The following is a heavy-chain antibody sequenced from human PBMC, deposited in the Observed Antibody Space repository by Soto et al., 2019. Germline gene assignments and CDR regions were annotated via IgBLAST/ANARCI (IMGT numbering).Heavy chain of an antibody. Sequence: QVQLVQSGAEVKKPGSSVKVSCKASGGTFSSYAISWVRQAPGQGLEWMGGIIPIFGTANYAQKFQGRVTITADESTSTAYMELSSLRSEDTAVYYCARGPLYGSGGSCHYYYYGMDVWGQGTTVTVSS. CDR3: ARGPLYGSGGSCHYYYYGMDV. V-gene: IGHV1-69*01. CDR2: IIPIFGTA. CDR1: GGTFSSYA. J-gene: IGHJ6*02. D-gene: IGHD2-15*01.